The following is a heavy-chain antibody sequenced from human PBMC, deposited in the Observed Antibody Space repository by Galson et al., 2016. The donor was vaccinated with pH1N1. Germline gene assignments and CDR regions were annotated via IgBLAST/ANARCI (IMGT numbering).Heavy chain of an antibody. D-gene: IGHD2-15*01. Sequence: SVKVSCKASGYTFTSYGINWVRQAPGQGLGWMGWISAYNGNTNYAQKLQGRVTMTTDTSTTTAYMELRSLRSDDTAVYYCARDIGWWVDYMDVWGKGTTVTVSS. J-gene: IGHJ6*03. CDR2: ISAYNGNT. CDR1: GYTFTSYG. CDR3: ARDIGWWVDYMDV. V-gene: IGHV1-18*01.